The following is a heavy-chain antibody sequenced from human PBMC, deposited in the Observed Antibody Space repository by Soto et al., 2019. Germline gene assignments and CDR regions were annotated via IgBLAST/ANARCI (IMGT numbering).Heavy chain of an antibody. Sequence: LRLSCAASGFTFSSYGMHWVRQAPGKGLEWVAVIWYDGSNKYYADSVKGRFTISRDNSKNTLYLQMNSLRAEDTAVYYCARDRHYYDSSGYSPHYWGQGTLVTVSS. J-gene: IGHJ4*02. D-gene: IGHD3-22*01. CDR3: ARDRHYYDSSGYSPHY. CDR1: GFTFSSYG. V-gene: IGHV3-33*01. CDR2: IWYDGSNK.